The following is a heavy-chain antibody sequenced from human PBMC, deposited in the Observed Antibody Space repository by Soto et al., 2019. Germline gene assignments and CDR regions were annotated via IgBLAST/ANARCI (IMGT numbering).Heavy chain of an antibody. CDR2: MHCSGNT. D-gene: IGHD4-17*01. CDR1: GGSISSGYYY. Sequence: QLQLQESGPGLVKPSETLSLSCAVSGGSISSGYYYWGWFRQPPGKGLEYIGRMHCSGNTWYNPSLKSRVIVSLATPNNRLSLKLSSLTAVDTAVYFCVGRAGYGDQRDWFHPWGQGILVTVSS. V-gene: IGHV4-39*01. J-gene: IGHJ5*02. CDR3: VGRAGYGDQRDWFHP.